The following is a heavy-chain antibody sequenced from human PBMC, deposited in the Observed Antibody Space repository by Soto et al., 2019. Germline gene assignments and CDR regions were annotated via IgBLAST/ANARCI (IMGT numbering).Heavy chain of an antibody. CDR3: ARETWNTHGRHYRLEP. CDR1: GGSISSYY. Sequence: SETLSLTCTVSGGSISSYYWSWIRQPPGKGLEWIGYIYYSGSTNYNPSLESRVTMAMDLSGNQFSLKLRSVTAADSALYFCARETWNTHGRHYRLEPWGLGTLVTVSS. J-gene: IGHJ5*02. CDR2: IYYSGST. V-gene: IGHV4-59*01. D-gene: IGHD1-1*01.